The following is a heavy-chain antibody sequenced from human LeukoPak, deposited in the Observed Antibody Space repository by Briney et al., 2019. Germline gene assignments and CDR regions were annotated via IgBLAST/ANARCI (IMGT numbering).Heavy chain of an antibody. D-gene: IGHD2-21*01. CDR3: ARMGESRSFDY. Sequence: SETLSLTCAVSGYSIRSAYYWGWIRQPPGKGLEWIGSLHHRGTTYYNPSLRSRVTISVDMSKNHLSLKLTSVAAADTAVYHCARMGESRSFDYWGQGTLVTVSS. J-gene: IGHJ4*02. CDR2: LHHRGTT. CDR1: GYSIRSAYY. V-gene: IGHV4-38-2*01.